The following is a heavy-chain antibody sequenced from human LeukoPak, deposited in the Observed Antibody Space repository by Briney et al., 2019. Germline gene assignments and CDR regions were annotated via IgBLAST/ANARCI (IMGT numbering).Heavy chain of an antibody. J-gene: IGHJ4*02. V-gene: IGHV3-20*04. CDR2: INWNGGST. Sequence: GGSLRLSCAASGFTFDDYGMSWVRQAPGKGLEWVSGINWNGGSTGYADSVKGGFTISRDNAKNSLYLQMNSLRAEDTAVYYCARKPRYCSSTSCYSLFDYWGQGTLVTVSS. CDR3: ARKPRYCSSTSCYSLFDY. CDR1: GFTFDDYG. D-gene: IGHD2-2*02.